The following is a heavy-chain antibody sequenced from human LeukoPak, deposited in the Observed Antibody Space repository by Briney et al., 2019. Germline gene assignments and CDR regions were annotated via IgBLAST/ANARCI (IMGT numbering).Heavy chain of an antibody. D-gene: IGHD3-10*01. CDR1: GFTFSSYG. J-gene: IGHJ4*02. Sequence: PGGSLRLSCAASGFTFSSYGMHWVRQAPGKGLEWVAVISYDGSNKYYADSVKGRFTISRDNSKNTLYLQMNSLRAEDTAVYYCAKGESYAGYGSGSYVDYWGQGTLVTVSS. V-gene: IGHV3-30*18. CDR3: AKGESYAGYGSGSYVDY. CDR2: ISYDGSNK.